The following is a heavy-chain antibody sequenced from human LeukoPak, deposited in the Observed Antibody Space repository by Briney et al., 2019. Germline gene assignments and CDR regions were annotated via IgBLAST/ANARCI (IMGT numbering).Heavy chain of an antibody. V-gene: IGHV3-20*04. CDR1: GFTFDDYG. D-gene: IGHD3-10*02. CDR3: AKDRSDNTTWYVGSH. Sequence: GGSLRLSCAASGFTFDDYGMSWVRQAPGKGLEWVSGIDRNGDSTGYADSVEGRFTISRDNAKNTLYLQMNSLRVEDTAVYYCAKDRSDNTTWYVGSHWGQGTLVTVSS. CDR2: IDRNGDST. J-gene: IGHJ4*02.